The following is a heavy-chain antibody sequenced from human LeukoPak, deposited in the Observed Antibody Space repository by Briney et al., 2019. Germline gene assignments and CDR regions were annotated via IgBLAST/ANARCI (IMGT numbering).Heavy chain of an antibody. J-gene: IGHJ4*02. CDR3: ARVKGSPYYYDSSGYYDY. D-gene: IGHD3-22*01. CDR2: IYSGGST. CDR1: GFTVSSNY. Sequence: GGSLRLSCAASGFTVSSNYMSWVRQAPGKGLEWVSVIYSGGSTYYADSVKGRFTISRDNSKNTLYLQMNSLRAEDTAVYYCARVKGSPYYYDSSGYYDYWGQGTLVTVSS. V-gene: IGHV3-66*01.